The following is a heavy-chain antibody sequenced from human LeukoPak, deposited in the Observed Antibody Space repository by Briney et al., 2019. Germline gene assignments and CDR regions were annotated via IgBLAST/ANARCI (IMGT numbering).Heavy chain of an antibody. V-gene: IGHV1-2*02. CDR2: INPHSGDT. D-gene: IGHD2-2*01. CDR1: GYTFTGYY. J-gene: IGHJ4*02. Sequence: GASVKVSCKASGYTFTGYYIHWVRQAPGQGLQWMGWINPHSGDTSYSQNFQGRVTMTGDTSISTAYMELFRLTSDDTALYYCARGPTTRLDFWGQGTLVTVSS. CDR3: ARGPTTRLDF.